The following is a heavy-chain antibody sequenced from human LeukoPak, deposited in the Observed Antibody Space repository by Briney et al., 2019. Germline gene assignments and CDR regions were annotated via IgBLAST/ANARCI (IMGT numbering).Heavy chain of an antibody. CDR3: AGGRDWYFDL. J-gene: IGHJ2*01. CDR2: IYYSGST. V-gene: IGHV4-59*08. D-gene: IGHD3-16*01. CDR1: GGSISSYY. Sequence: PSETLSLTCTVSGGSISSYYWSWIRQPPGKGLEWIGYIYYSGSTTYNPSLKSRVTISVDTSKNQFSLKLGSVTAAGTAVYYCAGGRDWYFDLWGRGTLVTVSS.